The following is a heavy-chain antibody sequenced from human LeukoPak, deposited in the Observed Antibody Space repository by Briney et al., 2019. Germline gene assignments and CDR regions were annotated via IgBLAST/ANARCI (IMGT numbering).Heavy chain of an antibody. CDR2: INPNSGDT. CDR1: GYTFTGYY. CDR3: AREGKEAPATNWFDP. Sequence: ASVKVSCKASGYTFTGYYMHWVRQAPGQGLEWMGWINPNSGDTHYAQKFQGRVTLTREKSISTAYMELSRLRSDDPAVYYCAREGKEAPATNWFDPWGQGTLVTFSS. V-gene: IGHV1-2*02. J-gene: IGHJ5*02.